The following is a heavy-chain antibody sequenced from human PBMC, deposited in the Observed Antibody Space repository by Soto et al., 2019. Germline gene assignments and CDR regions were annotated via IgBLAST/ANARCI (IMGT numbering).Heavy chain of an antibody. J-gene: IGHJ4*02. Sequence: SVKVSCKASGGTFSSYRFNGVRQARGQGLEWLGGIVPIYRTADYAQKFQGRVTITADESTRTVYMELSSPKSQDTALYYCARDSGAKLSSSWGQGTLVTVSS. CDR2: IVPIYRTA. V-gene: IGHV1-69*13. D-gene: IGHD6-13*01. CDR3: ARDSGAKLSSS. CDR1: GGTFSSYR.